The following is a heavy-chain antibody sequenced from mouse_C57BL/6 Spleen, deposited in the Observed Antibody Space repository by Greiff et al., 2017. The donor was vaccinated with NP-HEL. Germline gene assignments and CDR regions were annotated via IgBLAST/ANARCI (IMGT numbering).Heavy chain of an antibody. V-gene: IGHV1-72*01. D-gene: IGHD2-4*01. Sequence: VQLQESGAELVKPGASVKLSCKASGYTFTSYWMHWVKQRPGRGLEWIGRIDPNSGGTKYNEKFKSKATLTVDKPSSTAYMQLSSLTSEDSAVYYCARGRSGYDYDGIAYWGQGTLVTVSA. CDR3: ARGRSGYDYDGIAY. CDR1: GYTFTSYW. J-gene: IGHJ3*01. CDR2: IDPNSGGT.